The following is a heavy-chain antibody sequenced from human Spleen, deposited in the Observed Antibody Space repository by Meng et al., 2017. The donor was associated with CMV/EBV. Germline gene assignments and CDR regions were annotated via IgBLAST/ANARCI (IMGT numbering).Heavy chain of an antibody. J-gene: IGHJ4*02. V-gene: IGHV4-34*01. Sequence: SETLSLTCAVYRGSFNGYYWNWIRQSPGKGLEWIGEINHSGATNLNPSLRSRVTMSVDASTNQFSLKLSSVTAADTAVYYCARGFYDSSGYYYDYWGQGTLVTVSS. CDR2: INHSGAT. D-gene: IGHD3-22*01. CDR1: RGSFNGYY. CDR3: ARGFYDSSGYYYDY.